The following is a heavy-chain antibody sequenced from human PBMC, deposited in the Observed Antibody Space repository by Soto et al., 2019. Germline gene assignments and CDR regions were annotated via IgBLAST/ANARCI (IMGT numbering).Heavy chain of an antibody. CDR2: INHSGST. CDR1: GGSFSGYY. CDR3: ARGCHDLDY. D-gene: IGHD3-3*01. Sequence: QVQLQQWGAGLLKPSETLSLTCAVYGGSFSGYYWSWIRQPPGKGLEWIGEINHSGSTNYNTSLKSRATISVDTSKNQFSLKLSSVTAADTAVYYCARGCHDLDYWGQGTLVTVSS. V-gene: IGHV4-34*01. J-gene: IGHJ4*02.